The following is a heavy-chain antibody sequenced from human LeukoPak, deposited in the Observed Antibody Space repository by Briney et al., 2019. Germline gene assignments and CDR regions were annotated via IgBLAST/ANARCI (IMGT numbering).Heavy chain of an antibody. V-gene: IGHV4-31*03. CDR2: IYYSGST. Sequence: SETLSLTCTVSGGSISSGGYYWSWIRQHPGKGLEWIVYIYYSGSTYYNPSLKSRVTISVDTSKNQFSLKLSSVTAADTAVYYCARGRYFDWLSAPDYWGQGTLVTVSS. CDR3: ARGRYFDWLSAPDY. J-gene: IGHJ4*02. CDR1: GGSISSGGYY. D-gene: IGHD3-9*01.